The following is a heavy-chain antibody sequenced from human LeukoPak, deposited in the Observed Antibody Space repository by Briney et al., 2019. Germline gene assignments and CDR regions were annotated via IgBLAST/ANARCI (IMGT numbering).Heavy chain of an antibody. V-gene: IGHV3-30*18. D-gene: IGHD3-10*01. CDR1: GFTISSYG. CDR2: ITDDGSSE. J-gene: IGHJ6*03. CDR3: AKGLGPLVRGVVPRTYYMDV. Sequence: PGPCLRPSRVRAGFTISSYGIGSARQLPGKGPEWAAIITDDGSSEFYPDYVKGRFKISRDNSKNTVNLQMNSLGVEDTAVYYCAKGLGPLVRGVVPRTYYMDVWGRGTTVTVSS.